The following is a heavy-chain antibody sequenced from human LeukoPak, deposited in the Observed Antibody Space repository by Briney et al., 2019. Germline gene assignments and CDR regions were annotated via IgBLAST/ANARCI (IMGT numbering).Heavy chain of an antibody. J-gene: IGHJ4*02. V-gene: IGHV1-18*01. CDR1: GYTFTSYG. CDR3: ARRGWRGGRYFDY. CDR2: ISAYNGNT. Sequence: ASVKVSCKASGYTFTSYGISWVRQAPGQGLEWMGWISAYNGNTTYAQTLQGRVTMTTDTSTSTAYMELSSLRSEDTAVYYCARRGWRGGRYFDYWGQGTLVTVSS. D-gene: IGHD6-19*01.